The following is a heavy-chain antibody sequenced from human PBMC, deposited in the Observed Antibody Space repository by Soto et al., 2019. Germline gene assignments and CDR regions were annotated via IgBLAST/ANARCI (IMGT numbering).Heavy chain of an antibody. J-gene: IGHJ4*02. Sequence: TSETLSLTCAVYGGSFSGYYWSWIRQPPGKGLEWIGEINHSGSTNYNPSLKSRVTISVDTSKNQFSLKLSSVTAADTAVYYCARGRGEDSRYDQNYFAYWGQGTLVTVSS. CDR2: INHSGST. CDR1: GGSFSGYY. V-gene: IGHV4-34*01. CDR3: ARGRGEDSRYDQNYFAY. D-gene: IGHD5-12*01.